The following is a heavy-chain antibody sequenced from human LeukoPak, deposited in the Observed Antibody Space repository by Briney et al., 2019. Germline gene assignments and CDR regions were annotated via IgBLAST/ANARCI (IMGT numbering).Heavy chain of an antibody. CDR2: IFPGDSDT. Sequence: GSLKISCQGSGYSFTTYWIAWVRQMPGKGLEWMGIIFPGDSDTKYSPSFQGQVTISADKSISTAYLQWSSLKASDTAMYYCARRSGIAAAGDYWGQGTLVTVSS. V-gene: IGHV5-51*01. D-gene: IGHD6-13*01. CDR1: GYSFTTYW. J-gene: IGHJ4*02. CDR3: ARRSGIAAAGDY.